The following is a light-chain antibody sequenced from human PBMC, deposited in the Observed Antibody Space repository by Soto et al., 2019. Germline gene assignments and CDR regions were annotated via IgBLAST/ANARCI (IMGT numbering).Light chain of an antibody. V-gene: IGKV3-15*01. J-gene: IGKJ4*01. CDR1: QSVSSN. CDR3: QQYDNWLT. Sequence: ELVVRESPATLSVSRGARATLSCRASQSVSSNLAWYQQKPGQAPSLLIYGASTRATGIPARFSVGGSGTEFTLTISSLQSEDFAVYYCQQYDNWLTFGGGTKVDIK. CDR2: GAS.